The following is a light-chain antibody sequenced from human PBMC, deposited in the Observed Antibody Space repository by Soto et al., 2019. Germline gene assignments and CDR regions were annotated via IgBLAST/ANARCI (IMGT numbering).Light chain of an antibody. J-gene: IGKJ1*01. CDR3: QHYNNWPTWT. CDR2: GAS. V-gene: IGKV3-15*01. CDR1: QSVSSSY. Sequence: IVLTQSPGTLSLSPGERATLSCRASQSVSSSYLAWYQQQPGQAPRLLIYGASIRATGIPARFSGSGSGTEFTLTISSLQSQDFAVYYCQHYNNWPTWTFGQGTKVDIK.